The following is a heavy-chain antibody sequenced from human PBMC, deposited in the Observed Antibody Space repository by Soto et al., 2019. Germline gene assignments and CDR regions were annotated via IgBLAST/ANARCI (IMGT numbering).Heavy chain of an antibody. CDR3: AHTRYRISSFDY. D-gene: IGHD6-6*01. CDR2: VYWDDDK. V-gene: IGHV2-5*02. CDR1: GFSLTTDDVG. Sequence: SGPTLVNPTQTLTLTCTFSGFSLTTDDVGVGWIRQFPGKALDWLAVVYWDDDKRYSPSLKSRLTITKDTSKNQVFLTMSNMDPVDTATYYCAHTRYRISSFDYWGQRTLVTVAS. J-gene: IGHJ4*02.